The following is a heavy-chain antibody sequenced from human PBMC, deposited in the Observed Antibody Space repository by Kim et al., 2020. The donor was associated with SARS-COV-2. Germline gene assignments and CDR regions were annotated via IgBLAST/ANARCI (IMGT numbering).Heavy chain of an antibody. J-gene: IGHJ4*02. Sequence: SVKVSCKASGGTFSSYAISWVRQAPGQGLEWMGGIIPIFGTANYAQKFQSRVTITADESTSTAYMELSSLRSEDTAVYYCARAPHYYDSSGYYYFDYWGQGTLVTVSS. CDR2: IIPIFGTA. V-gene: IGHV1-69*13. D-gene: IGHD3-22*01. CDR3: ARAPHYYDSSGYYYFDY. CDR1: GGTFSSYA.